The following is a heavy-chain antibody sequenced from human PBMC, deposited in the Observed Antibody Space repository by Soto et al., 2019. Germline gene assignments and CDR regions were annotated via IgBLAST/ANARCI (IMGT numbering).Heavy chain of an antibody. CDR3: ARRTDGSGSYYNGWYFDL. CDR2: IYYSGTT. Sequence: PSETLSLTCAVSGYYISSSNWWGWIRQPPGKGLEWIGYIYYSGTTYYNPSLKSRVTISVDTSKNQFSLKLSSVTAADTAVYYCARRTDGSGSYYNGWYFDLWGRGTLVTVSS. V-gene: IGHV4-28*01. D-gene: IGHD3-10*01. CDR1: GYYISSSNW. J-gene: IGHJ2*01.